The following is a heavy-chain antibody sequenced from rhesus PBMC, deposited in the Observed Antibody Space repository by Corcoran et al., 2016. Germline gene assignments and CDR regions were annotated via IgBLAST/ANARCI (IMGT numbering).Heavy chain of an antibody. D-gene: IGHD3-16*01. CDR1: GGSISSNS. CDR2: IYGRGRSN. V-gene: IGHV4-169*01. Sequence: QLQLQESGPGLVKPSETLSVTFAVSGGSISSNSWSWIRQPPGQGLEGIGRIYGRGRSNKDNHSLKGRVPRSVDTSKNQLSLKLSAVTAADTAVDYCARHEDYSGSFSVPVDYWGKGVLVTVSS. J-gene: IGHJ4*01. CDR3: ARHEDYSGSFSVPVDY.